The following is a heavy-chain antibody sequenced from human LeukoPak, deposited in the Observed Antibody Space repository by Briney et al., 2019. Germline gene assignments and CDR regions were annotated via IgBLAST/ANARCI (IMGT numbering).Heavy chain of an antibody. Sequence: SETLSLTCTVSGGSISSGSYYWSWIRQPAGKGLEWIGRIYTSGSTNYNPSLKSRVTISVDTSKNQFSLKLSSVTAADTAVYYCAREEEELGMDYWGQGTLVTVSS. V-gene: IGHV4-61*02. CDR1: GGSISSGSYY. CDR2: IYTSGST. CDR3: AREEEELGMDY. D-gene: IGHD7-27*01. J-gene: IGHJ4*02.